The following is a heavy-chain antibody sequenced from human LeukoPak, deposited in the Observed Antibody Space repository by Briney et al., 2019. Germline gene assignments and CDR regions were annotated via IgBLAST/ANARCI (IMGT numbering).Heavy chain of an antibody. CDR1: GFTFDDYA. CDR2: ISGSGGST. D-gene: IGHD1-26*01. CDR3: AKKYSTGLDP. Sequence: GGSLRLSCAASGFTFDDYAMHWVRQAPGKGLEWVSDISGSGGSTYYADSVKGRFTISRDNSKNTLYLQMNSLRAEDTAVYYCAKKYSTGLDPWGQGTLVTVSS. V-gene: IGHV3-23*01. J-gene: IGHJ5*02.